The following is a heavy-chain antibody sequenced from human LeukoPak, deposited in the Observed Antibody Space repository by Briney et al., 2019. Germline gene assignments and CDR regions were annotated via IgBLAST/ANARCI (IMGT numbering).Heavy chain of an antibody. D-gene: IGHD2-21*02. V-gene: IGHV1-18*01. CDR3: ARVHCGGDCYSFLVSSYFDP. CDR2: ISAYNGNT. Sequence: ASVKVSCKASGYTFTSYGISWVRQAPGQGLEWMGWISAYNGNTNYAQKLQGRVTMTTDTSTSTAYMELRSLRSDDTAVHYCARVHCGGDCYSFLVSSYFDPWGQGTLVPSPQ. CDR1: GYTFTSYG. J-gene: IGHJ5*02.